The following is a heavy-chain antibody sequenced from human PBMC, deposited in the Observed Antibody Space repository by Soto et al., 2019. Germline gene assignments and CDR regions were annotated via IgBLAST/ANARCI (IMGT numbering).Heavy chain of an antibody. Sequence: GASVKVSCKXSGGTFSSYAISWVRQAPGQGLEWMGGIIPIFGTANYAQKFQGRVTITADESTSTAYMELSSLRSEDTAVYYCARGSSPGGLGYYGMDVWGQGTTVTVSS. J-gene: IGHJ6*02. V-gene: IGHV1-69*13. CDR1: GGTFSSYA. D-gene: IGHD1-26*01. CDR2: IIPIFGTA. CDR3: ARGSSPGGLGYYGMDV.